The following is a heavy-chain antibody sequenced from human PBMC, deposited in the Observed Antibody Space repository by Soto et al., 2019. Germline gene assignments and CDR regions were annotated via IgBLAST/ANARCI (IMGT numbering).Heavy chain of an antibody. CDR1: GYTFTSYD. J-gene: IGHJ6*03. CDR3: AGYYYMDV. V-gene: IGHV1-8*01. Sequence: ASVKVSCKASGYTFTSYDINWVRQATGQGLEWMGWMNPNSGNTGYAQKFQGRVTITADKSTSTAYMELSSLRSEDTAVYYCAGYYYMDVWGKGTTVTVSS. CDR2: MNPNSGNT.